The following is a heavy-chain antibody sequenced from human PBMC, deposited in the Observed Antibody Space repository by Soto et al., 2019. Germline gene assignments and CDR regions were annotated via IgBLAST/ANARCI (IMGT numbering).Heavy chain of an antibody. CDR1: GGSITISVYY. D-gene: IGHD6-6*01. CDR3: ARSYLGSSSSGRGFDL. V-gene: IGHV4-31*03. Sequence: SETLSLTCSVSGGSITISVYYWVWIRQLPGKGLEWIGYIYYTDSAYYNPSLKSRVFISVDTSKNRFSLKMGSVTAADTAVYFCARSYLGSSSSGRGFDLWGQGTLVTVSS. CDR2: IYYTDSA. J-gene: IGHJ4*02.